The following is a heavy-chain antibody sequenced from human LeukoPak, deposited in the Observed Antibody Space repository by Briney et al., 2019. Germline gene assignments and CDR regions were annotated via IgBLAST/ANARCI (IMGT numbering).Heavy chain of an antibody. V-gene: IGHV4-4*07. Sequence: SEPLSLTCTVSGGSISSYYCSWIRQPAGKGLGLSVRIYTNWDTNYNPSLKGQVTISADTSKIQFSLKLRSVQAADTAVYYCARDGPPSVVPASRVWFDPWGQGTLVTVSS. J-gene: IGHJ5*02. CDR3: ARDGPPSVVPASRVWFDP. CDR2: IYTNWDT. CDR1: GGSISSYY. D-gene: IGHD2-2*01.